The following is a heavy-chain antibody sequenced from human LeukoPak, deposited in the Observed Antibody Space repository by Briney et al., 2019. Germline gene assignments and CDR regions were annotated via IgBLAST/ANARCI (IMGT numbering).Heavy chain of an antibody. V-gene: IGHV3-53*05. J-gene: IGHJ4*02. Sequence: GGSLRLSCVVSGFTVSSNDMSWVRQAPGKGLEWVSVFYSGGSTYYADSVKGRFTISRDKSKNTLYLQMNSLRAEDTAVYYCARVGRGIHQPSSQIDYWGQGTLVTVSS. CDR2: FYSGGST. CDR1: GFTVSSND. D-gene: IGHD5-18*01. CDR3: ARVGRGIHQPSSQIDY.